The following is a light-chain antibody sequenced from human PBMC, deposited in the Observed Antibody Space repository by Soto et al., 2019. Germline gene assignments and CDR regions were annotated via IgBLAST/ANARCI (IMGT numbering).Light chain of an antibody. CDR3: SSYTSSRDV. CDR2: DVS. CDR1: SSDVGGYNY. V-gene: IGLV2-14*01. Sequence: QSVLTQPASVSGSPGQSITISCTGTSSDVGGYNYVSWYQQHPGKAPKLMIYDVSNRPSGVSNRFSGSKPGNTASLTISGLQAEDEADYYCSSYTSSRDVFGTGTKVTV. J-gene: IGLJ1*01.